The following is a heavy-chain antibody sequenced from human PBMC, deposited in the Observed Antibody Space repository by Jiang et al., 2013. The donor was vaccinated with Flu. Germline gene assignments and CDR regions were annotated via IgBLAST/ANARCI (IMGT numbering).Heavy chain of an antibody. CDR1: GFTFSSYD. D-gene: IGHD1-7*01. Sequence: SGFTFSSYDMHWVRQATGKVWMVSAIGTAGDTYYPGSVKGRFTISXENAKNSLYLQMNSLRAGDTAVYYCARAGAGTIGAFDIWGQGTMVTVSS. V-gene: IGHV3-13*01. CDR3: ARAGAGTIGAFDI. J-gene: IGHJ3*02. CDR2: IGTAGDT.